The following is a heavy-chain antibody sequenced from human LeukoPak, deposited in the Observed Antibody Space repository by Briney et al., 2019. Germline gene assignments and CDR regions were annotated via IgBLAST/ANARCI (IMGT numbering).Heavy chain of an antibody. Sequence: GGSLRLSCAASGFTFSSYSMNWVRQAPGKGLEWVAVISYDGSNKYYADSVKGRFTISRDNSKNSLYLQMNSLRAEDTAVYYCARHGYSGYGGFDYWGQGTLVTVSS. D-gene: IGHD5-12*01. CDR3: ARHGYSGYGGFDY. CDR1: GFTFSSYS. V-gene: IGHV3-30*03. CDR2: ISYDGSNK. J-gene: IGHJ4*02.